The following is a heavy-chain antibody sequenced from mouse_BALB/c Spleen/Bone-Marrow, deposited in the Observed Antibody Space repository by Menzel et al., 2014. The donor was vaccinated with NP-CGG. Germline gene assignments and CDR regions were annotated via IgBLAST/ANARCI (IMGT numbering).Heavy chain of an antibody. Sequence: EVQLQQSGAELVKPGASVKLSCTASGFNIKDTYMHWVKQRPEQGLEWIGRIDPANGNTKFAPKFQGKATITADTSSNTACLHLSSLTSEDTAVYYCARGIPYYPMDFWGQGTSVTVSS. V-gene: IGHV14-3*02. CDR2: IDPANGNT. CDR1: GFNIKDTY. D-gene: IGHD5-1-1*01. J-gene: IGHJ4*01. CDR3: ARGIPYYPMDF.